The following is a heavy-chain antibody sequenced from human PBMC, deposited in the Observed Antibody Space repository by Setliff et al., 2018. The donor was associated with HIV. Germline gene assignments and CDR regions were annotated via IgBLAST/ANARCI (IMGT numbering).Heavy chain of an antibody. CDR3: ATHVLQFLEWLSHFDY. Sequence: PSETLSLTCAVYGGSLSGDYWSWIRQPPGKGLEWIGEINQSGSTNYNPSLKSRVIISVDTSKNQLSLKLSSVTAADTAMYYCATHVLQFLEWLSHFDYWGQGTLVTVSS. CDR2: INQSGST. V-gene: IGHV4-34*01. D-gene: IGHD3-3*01. J-gene: IGHJ4*02. CDR1: GGSLSGDY.